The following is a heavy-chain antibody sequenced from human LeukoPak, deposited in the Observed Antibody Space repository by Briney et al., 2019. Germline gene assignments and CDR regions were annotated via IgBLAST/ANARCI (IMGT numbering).Heavy chain of an antibody. J-gene: IGHJ4*02. CDR3: AKRGPFGDYGKFDS. V-gene: IGHV3-23*01. Sequence: YPGGSLRLSCAASGFPFSNYGMSWVRQAPGKGREWVSAISGSGSSGYYADPVKGRFTISRDNSKNTLYLQMNSLRPEDTAVYYCAKRGPFGDYGKFDSWGQGTLVTVSS. D-gene: IGHD4-17*01. CDR2: ISGSGSSG. CDR1: GFPFSNYG.